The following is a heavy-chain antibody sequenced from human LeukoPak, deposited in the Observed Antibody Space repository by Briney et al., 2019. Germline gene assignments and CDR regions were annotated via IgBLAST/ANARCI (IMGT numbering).Heavy chain of an antibody. CDR2: IYYSGST. CDR3: ASIAAAGTWVWFDP. J-gene: IGHJ5*02. V-gene: IGHV4-59*08. D-gene: IGHD6-13*01. Sequence: APETLSLTCTVSGGSISSYYWSWIRQPPGKGLEWIGYIYYSGSTNYNPSLKSRVTISVDTSKNQFSLKLSSVTAADTAVYYCASIAAAGTWVWFDPWGQGTLVTVSS. CDR1: GGSISSYY.